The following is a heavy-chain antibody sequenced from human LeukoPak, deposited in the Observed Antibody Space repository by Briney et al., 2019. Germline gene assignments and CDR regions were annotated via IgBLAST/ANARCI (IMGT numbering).Heavy chain of an antibody. CDR2: INHSGST. J-gene: IGHJ5*02. CDR1: GGSFSGYY. Sequence: SETLSLTCAVYGGSFSGYYWSWIRQPPGKGLEWIGEINHSGSTNYNPSLKSRVTISVDTSKNQFSLKLSSVTAADTAVYYCARDGAGRHYYDSSGYSAGWFDPWGQGTLVTVSS. CDR3: ARDGAGRHYYDSSGYSAGWFDP. V-gene: IGHV4-34*01. D-gene: IGHD3-22*01.